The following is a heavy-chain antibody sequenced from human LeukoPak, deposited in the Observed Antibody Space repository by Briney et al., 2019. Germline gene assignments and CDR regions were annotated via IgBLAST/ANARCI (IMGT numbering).Heavy chain of an antibody. CDR1: GFTFSSYG. D-gene: IGHD2-2*01. Sequence: GGSLRLSCAASGFTFSSYGMHWVRQAPGKGLEWVAVICYDGSNKYYADSVKGRFTISRDNSKTTMYLQMNSLTAEDTAVYYCARDPGSFVVVPAAMGDYWGQGTLVTVSS. V-gene: IGHV3-33*01. CDR2: ICYDGSNK. CDR3: ARDPGSFVVVPAAMGDY. J-gene: IGHJ4*02.